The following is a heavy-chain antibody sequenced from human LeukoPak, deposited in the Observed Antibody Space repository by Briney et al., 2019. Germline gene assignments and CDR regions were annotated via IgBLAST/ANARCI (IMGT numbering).Heavy chain of an antibody. CDR2: ISGSGGRT. D-gene: IGHD3-10*01. V-gene: IGHV3-23*01. CDR1: GFIFSTYA. J-gene: IGHJ5*02. Sequence: GGSLRLSCAASGFIFSTYAMNWVRQAPGKGLEWVSAISGSGGRTYYADSVKGRFTISRDNSKNTLYLLMNSLRAEDTAVYYCATEQGSAIYYNWFDPWGQGTLGIVSS. CDR3: ATEQGSAIYYNWFDP.